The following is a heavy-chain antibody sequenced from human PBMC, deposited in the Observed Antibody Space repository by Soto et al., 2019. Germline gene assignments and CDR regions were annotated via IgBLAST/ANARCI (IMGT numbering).Heavy chain of an antibody. J-gene: IGHJ6*02. CDR2: IYPTGST. Sequence: SETLSLTCTFSGSSIIGYYWNWIRQSPEKGLEWLGCIYPTGSTYYHPSLKSRVTISIDTSRNQFSLNLTSVTAADTAVYYCARAPPGPSPRWVLWGQGTTVTVSS. D-gene: IGHD3-10*01. CDR3: ARAPPGPSPRWVL. V-gene: IGHV4-4*09. CDR1: GSSIIGYY.